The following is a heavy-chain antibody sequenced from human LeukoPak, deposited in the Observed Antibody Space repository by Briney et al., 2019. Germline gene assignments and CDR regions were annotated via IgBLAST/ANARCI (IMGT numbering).Heavy chain of an antibody. Sequence: GGSLRLSCSASGITLSSYTMHWVRQAPGKGLEYVSTISSNGGSTRYADSVKDRFTISRDNAKNSLYLQMNSLRAEDTAVYYCASRSDIDYWGQGILVTVSS. J-gene: IGHJ4*02. CDR3: ASRSDIDY. D-gene: IGHD3-9*01. CDR1: GITLSSYT. V-gene: IGHV3-64*04. CDR2: ISSNGGST.